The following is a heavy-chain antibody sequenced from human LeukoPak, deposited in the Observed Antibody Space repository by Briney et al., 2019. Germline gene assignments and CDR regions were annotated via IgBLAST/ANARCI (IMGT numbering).Heavy chain of an antibody. CDR3: ARDQDYGDL. D-gene: IGHD4-17*01. V-gene: IGHV3-48*01. CDR1: GFNFNTYP. J-gene: IGHJ5*02. Sequence: GGSLRLSCAASGFNFNTYPMNWVRQAPGKGLEWISNIRSTDSGTYYADSVKGRFIISRDNAENSLYLQMNSLRAEDTAVYYCARDQDYGDLWGQGTLVTVSS. CDR2: IRSTDSGT.